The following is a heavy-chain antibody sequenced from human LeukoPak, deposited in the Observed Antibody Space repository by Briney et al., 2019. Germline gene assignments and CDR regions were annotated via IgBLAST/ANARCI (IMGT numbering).Heavy chain of an antibody. V-gene: IGHV1-18*01. CDR3: ARDGSSGYYFGILDYFDY. J-gene: IGHJ4*02. CDR1: GYTFTSYG. D-gene: IGHD3-22*01. CDR2: ISAYNGNT. Sequence: ASVKVSCKASGYTFTSYGISWVRQAPGQRLEWMGWISAYNGNTNYAQKLQGRVTMTTDTSTSTAYMELRSLRSDDTAVYYCARDGSSGYYFGILDYFDYWGQGTLVTVSS.